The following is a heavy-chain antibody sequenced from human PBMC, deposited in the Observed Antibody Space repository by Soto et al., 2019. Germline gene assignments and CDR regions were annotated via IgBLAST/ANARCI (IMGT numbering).Heavy chain of an antibody. V-gene: IGHV3-33*01. D-gene: IGHD1-20*01. CDR1: GFTFSSYG. CDR3: ARDLGRKRLRYNHDY. Sequence: QMQLVESGGGVVQPGRSLRLSCVASGFTFSSYGMHWVRQAPGKGLEWVALIWYDGSNHFYSDSVRGRFTVSRDNSNNTLYLQMSSLRAEDTAVYFCARDLGRKRLRYNHDYWGQGTLVTVSS. J-gene: IGHJ4*02. CDR2: IWYDGSNH.